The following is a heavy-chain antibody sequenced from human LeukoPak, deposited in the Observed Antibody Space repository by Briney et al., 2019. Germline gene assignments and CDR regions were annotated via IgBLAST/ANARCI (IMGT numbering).Heavy chain of an antibody. V-gene: IGHV1-18*04. D-gene: IGHD6-19*01. CDR1: GYTFTSYG. CDR2: ISAYNGNT. Sequence: GASVKVSCKASGYTFTSYGISWVRQAPGQALEWMGWISAYNGNTNYAQKLQGRVTMTTDTATSTAYMELRSLRSDDTAVYYCARITVAGSFDYWGQGTLVTVSS. CDR3: ARITVAGSFDY. J-gene: IGHJ4*02.